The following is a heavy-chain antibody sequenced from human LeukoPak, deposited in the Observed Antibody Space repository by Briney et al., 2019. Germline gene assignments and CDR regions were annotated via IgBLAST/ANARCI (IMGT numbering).Heavy chain of an antibody. V-gene: IGHV3-30*04. Sequence: GGSLRLSCAASGFPFSSWPMHWVRHAPGKGLEWMTTISHDGSQTFYADSVKGRLTISRDNSKNTVSLQMSSLRVEDTGVYYCTTIHYWGQGTQITVSS. J-gene: IGHJ4*02. CDR2: ISHDGSQT. CDR3: TTIHY. CDR1: GFPFSSWP.